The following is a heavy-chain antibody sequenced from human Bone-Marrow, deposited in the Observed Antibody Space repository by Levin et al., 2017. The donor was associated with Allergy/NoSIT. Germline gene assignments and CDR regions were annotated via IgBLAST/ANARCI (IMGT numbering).Heavy chain of an antibody. Sequence: LRLSCAVSGGSISSGGYSWSWIRQPPGTGLEWIGYIYHSGSTYYNPSLKSRVTISVDRSKNQFSLKLSSVTAADTAVYYCARATYYYDSSGSPPAFDIWGQGTMVTVSS. CDR3: ARATYYYDSSGSPPAFDI. V-gene: IGHV4-30-2*01. CDR2: IYHSGST. D-gene: IGHD3-22*01. CDR1: GGSISSGGYS. J-gene: IGHJ3*02.